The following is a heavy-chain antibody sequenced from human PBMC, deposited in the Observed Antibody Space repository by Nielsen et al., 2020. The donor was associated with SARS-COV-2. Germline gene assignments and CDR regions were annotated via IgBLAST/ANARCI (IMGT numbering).Heavy chain of an antibody. V-gene: IGHV3-73*01. J-gene: IGHJ6*03. CDR1: GFTFSSYA. Sequence: GGSLRLSCAASGFTFSSYAMSWVRQASGKGLEWVGRIRSKANSYATAYAASVKGRFTISRDDSKNTAYLQMNSLKTEDTAVYYCTSVWFGNARYMDVWGKGTTVTVSS. D-gene: IGHD3-10*01. CDR3: TSVWFGNARYMDV. CDR2: IRSKANSYAT.